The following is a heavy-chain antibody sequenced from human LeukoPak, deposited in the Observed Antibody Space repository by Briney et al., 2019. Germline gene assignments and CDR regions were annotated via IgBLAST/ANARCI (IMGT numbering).Heavy chain of an antibody. CDR1: GFTFSSYS. D-gene: IGHD4-17*01. V-gene: IGHV3-21*01. J-gene: IGHJ4*02. Sequence: GGSLRLSCAASGFTFSSYSMNWVRQAPGEGLEWVSSISSSSSYIYYADSVKGRFTISRDNAKNSLYLQMNSLRAEDTAVYYCARALPRATVTTHFDYWGQGTLVTVSS. CDR2: ISSSSSYI. CDR3: ARALPRATVTTHFDY.